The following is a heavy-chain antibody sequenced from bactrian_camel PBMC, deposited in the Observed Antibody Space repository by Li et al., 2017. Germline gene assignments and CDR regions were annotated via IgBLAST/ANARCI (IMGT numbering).Heavy chain of an antibody. D-gene: IGHD4*01. CDR1: ELTLRGYC. Sequence: HVQLVESGGGSVQAGGSLRLSCVGAELTLRGYCVGWFRQSAGTEREGVGAIARDGSTSYADDVKGRFTISKDNSKNTLYLQMNRLRPEDTAMYYCAAGDLEFDPDYDLDPSDFGYWGQGTQVTVS. J-gene: IGHJ6*01. CDR2: IARDGST. CDR3: AAGDLEFDPDYDLDPSDFGY. V-gene: IGHV3S55*01.